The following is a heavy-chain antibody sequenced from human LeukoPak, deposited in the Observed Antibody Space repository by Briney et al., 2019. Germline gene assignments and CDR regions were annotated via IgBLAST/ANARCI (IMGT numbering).Heavy chain of an antibody. Sequence: GGSLRLSCSASGFTFSSYAMHWVRQAPGKGLEYVSAISSNGGSTYYADSVKGRFTISRDNSKNTLYLQMSSLRAEDTAVYYCAKKAVAGHFDYWGQGTLVTVSS. V-gene: IGHV3-64D*09. CDR1: GFTFSSYA. J-gene: IGHJ4*02. CDR2: ISSNGGST. D-gene: IGHD6-19*01. CDR3: AKKAVAGHFDY.